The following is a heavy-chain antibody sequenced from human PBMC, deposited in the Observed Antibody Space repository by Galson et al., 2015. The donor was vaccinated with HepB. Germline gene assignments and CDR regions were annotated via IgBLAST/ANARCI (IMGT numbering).Heavy chain of an antibody. CDR1: GFTFSSYW. Sequence: SLRLSCAASGFTFSSYWMSWVRQAPGKGLEWVANIKQDGSEKYYVDSVRGRFTISRDNAKNSLYLQMNSLRAEDTAVYYCARVGEIWFGELSYDYWGQGTLVTVSS. D-gene: IGHD3-10*01. J-gene: IGHJ4*02. CDR2: IKQDGSEK. V-gene: IGHV3-7*03. CDR3: ARVGEIWFGELSYDY.